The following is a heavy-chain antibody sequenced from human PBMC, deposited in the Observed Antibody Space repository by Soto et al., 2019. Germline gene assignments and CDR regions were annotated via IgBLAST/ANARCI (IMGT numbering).Heavy chain of an antibody. CDR3: ARRRASDYGGNHHPYYFDR. V-gene: IGHV4-39*01. CDR2: ISYSGRT. Sequence: PSETLSLTCTVSGASIITDNYFWVSIRQSPRRGLELIGSISYSGRTYDNPSLQSRVTISIDASKNQFSLKLTSVTTADTAVYYCARRRASDYGGNHHPYYFDRWGQGALVTVSS. J-gene: IGHJ4*02. CDR1: GASIITDNYF. D-gene: IGHD4-17*01.